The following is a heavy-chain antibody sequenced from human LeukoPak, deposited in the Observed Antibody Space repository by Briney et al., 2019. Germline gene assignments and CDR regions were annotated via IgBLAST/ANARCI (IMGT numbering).Heavy chain of an antibody. J-gene: IGHJ6*04. CDR2: ISSSSSYI. V-gene: IGHV3-21*01. Sequence: PGGSLRLSCAGSGFTFSSYSMNWVRQAPGKGLEWVSSISSSSSYIYYADSVKGRFTISRDNAKNSLYLQMNSLRAEDTAVYYCASARFDYYGMDVWGKGTTVTVSS. CDR3: ASARFDYYGMDV. CDR1: GFTFSSYS. D-gene: IGHD3-16*01.